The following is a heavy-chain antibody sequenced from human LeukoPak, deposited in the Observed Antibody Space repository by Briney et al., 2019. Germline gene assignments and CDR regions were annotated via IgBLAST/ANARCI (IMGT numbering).Heavy chain of an antibody. V-gene: IGHV4-39*07. Sequence: SETLSLTCTVSGGSLSSSSYYWGWLRQPPGKGLEWIGSIYYSGSTYYNPSLKSRVTISVDTSKNQFSLKLSSVTAADTAVYYCARDKAPPYYYDSSGLDYWGQGTLVTVSS. D-gene: IGHD3-22*01. J-gene: IGHJ4*02. CDR1: GGSLSSSSYY. CDR2: IYYSGST. CDR3: ARDKAPPYYYDSSGLDY.